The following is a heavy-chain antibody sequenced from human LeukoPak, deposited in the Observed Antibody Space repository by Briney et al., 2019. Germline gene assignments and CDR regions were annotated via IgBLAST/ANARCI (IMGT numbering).Heavy chain of an antibody. CDR3: AKSYYYDSNGSYDY. D-gene: IGHD3-22*01. Sequence: GGSLRLSCAASGFTFSSYGMHWVRQAPGKGLEWVAVISYDGSNKYYADSVKGRFTISRDNSKNTLYLQMNSLRAEDTAVYYCAKSYYYDSNGSYDYWGQETLVTVSS. J-gene: IGHJ4*02. CDR1: GFTFSSYG. V-gene: IGHV3-30*18. CDR2: ISYDGSNK.